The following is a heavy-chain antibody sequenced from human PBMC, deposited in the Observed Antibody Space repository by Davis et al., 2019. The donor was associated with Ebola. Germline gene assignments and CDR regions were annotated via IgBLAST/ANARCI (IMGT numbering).Heavy chain of an antibody. D-gene: IGHD6-13*01. CDR1: GFSLSTSGVG. CDR3: ARIRRGGEQLVYYYYGMDV. Sequence: SGPTLVKPTQTLTLTCTFSGFSLSTSGVGVGWIRQPPGKALEWLALIYWDDDKRYSPSLKTRFTISKDTSKNQVVLTMTNMDPVDTATYYCARIRRGGEQLVYYYYGMDVWGQGTTVTVSS. V-gene: IGHV2-5*02. CDR2: IYWDDDK. J-gene: IGHJ6*02.